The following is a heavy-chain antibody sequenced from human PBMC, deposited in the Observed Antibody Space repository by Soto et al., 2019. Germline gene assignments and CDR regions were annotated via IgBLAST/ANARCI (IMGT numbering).Heavy chain of an antibody. CDR2: ISTFSGNT. CDR3: ARGTVTSGRWFGP. CDR1: ASTFTGYT. V-gene: IGHV1-18*04. D-gene: IGHD4-17*01. Sequence: QVHLVQSGTEVKEPGASVKVSCKASASTFTGYTINWVRQAPGQGLEWMGWISTFSGNTKYAGNFEGRVTMTTNTPTTTAYMELTSLTFDDTAVYFCARGTVTSGRWFGPWGQGTLVSVSS. J-gene: IGHJ5*02.